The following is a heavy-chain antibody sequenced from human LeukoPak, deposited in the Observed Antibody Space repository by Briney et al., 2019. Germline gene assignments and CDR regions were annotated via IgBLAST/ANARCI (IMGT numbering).Heavy chain of an antibody. CDR1: GDSVSTNSAA. D-gene: IGHD5-24*01. Sequence: SQTLSLTCAISGDSVSTNSAAWNWMRQSPSRCLEWLGRTYYLSKWYNEYATSVKSRITINPDTSRNHFSLQLNSVSPEDTAVYYCARWQHGPRYFDYWGQGTLVSVSS. CDR3: ARWQHGPRYFDY. V-gene: IGHV6-1*01. J-gene: IGHJ4*02. CDR2: TYYLSKWYN.